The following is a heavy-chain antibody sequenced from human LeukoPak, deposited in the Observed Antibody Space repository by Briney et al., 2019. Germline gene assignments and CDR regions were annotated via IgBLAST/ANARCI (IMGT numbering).Heavy chain of an antibody. D-gene: IGHD3-10*01. J-gene: IGHJ4*02. V-gene: IGHV3-23*01. CDR2: LSDSGGST. CDR3: AKRGVVIRVFLVGFHKEAYYFES. Sequence: GGSLTLSCAVSGITLSNYGMSWVRQAPGKGLEWVAGLSDSGGSTNYADSVKGRFTISGDSPKNTLYLQMNSLRAEDTAVYFCAKRGVVIRVFLVGFHKEAYYFESWGQGALVTVSS. CDR1: GITLSNYG.